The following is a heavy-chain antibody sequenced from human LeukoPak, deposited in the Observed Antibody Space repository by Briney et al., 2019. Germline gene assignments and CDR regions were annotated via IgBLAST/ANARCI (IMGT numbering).Heavy chain of an antibody. D-gene: IGHD5-12*01. J-gene: IGHJ4*02. V-gene: IGHV1-3*01. CDR2: INAGNGNT. Sequence: ASVKVSCKASGYTFTSYAMHWERQAPGQRLEWMGWINAGNGNTKYSQKFQGRVTITRDTSASTAYMEPSSLRSEDTAVYYCARGGYSGHELADYWGQGTLVTVSS. CDR1: GYTFTSYA. CDR3: ARGGYSGHELADY.